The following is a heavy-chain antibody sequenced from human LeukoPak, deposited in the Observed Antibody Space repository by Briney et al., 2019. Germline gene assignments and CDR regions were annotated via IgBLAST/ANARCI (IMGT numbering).Heavy chain of an antibody. Sequence: SETLSLTCTVSGGSISSGSYYWSWIRQPAGKGLEWIGSIYYSGSTYYNPSLKSRVTISVDTSKNQFSLKLSSVTAADTAVYYCARERGSGYDHDAFDIWGQGTMVTVSS. V-gene: IGHV4-39*07. CDR3: ARERGSGYDHDAFDI. D-gene: IGHD5-12*01. J-gene: IGHJ3*02. CDR1: GGSISSGSYY. CDR2: IYYSGST.